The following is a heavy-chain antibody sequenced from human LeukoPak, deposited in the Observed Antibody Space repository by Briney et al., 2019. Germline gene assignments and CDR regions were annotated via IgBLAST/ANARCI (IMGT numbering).Heavy chain of an antibody. CDR3: AKDGDPIVVVPAAIVDV. D-gene: IGHD2-2*02. Sequence: PGGSLRLSCAASGFTFSNAWMSWVRQAPGKGLQWVSAISGSGGSTYYADSVKGRFTISRDNSKNTLYLQMNSLRAEDTAVYYCAKDGDPIVVVPAAIVDVWGKGATVTVSS. CDR1: GFTFSNAW. J-gene: IGHJ6*04. CDR2: ISGSGGST. V-gene: IGHV3-23*01.